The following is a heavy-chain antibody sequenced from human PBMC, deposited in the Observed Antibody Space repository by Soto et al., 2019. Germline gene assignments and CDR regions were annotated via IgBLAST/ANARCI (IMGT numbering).Heavy chain of an antibody. CDR2: TNPNSGGT. CDR3: TSAASRGYSGSGGPSWFDP. V-gene: IGHV1-2*02. J-gene: IGHJ5*02. Sequence: ASVKVSCKASGYTFTGYYMHWVRQAPGQGLEWMGWTNPNSGGTNYAQKFQGRVTMTRDTSISKAYMELNRLRSDDTDVYCCTSAASRGYSGSGGPSWFDPWGQGTLVTVSS. D-gene: IGHD1-26*01. CDR1: GYTFTGYY.